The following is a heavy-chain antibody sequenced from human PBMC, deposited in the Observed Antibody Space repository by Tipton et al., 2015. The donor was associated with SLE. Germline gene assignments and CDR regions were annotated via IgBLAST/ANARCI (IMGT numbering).Heavy chain of an antibody. CDR2: IYHSGST. Sequence: TLSLTCAVSGYSISSNYYWGWIRQPPGKGLEWIGSIYHSGSTYYNPSLKSRVTISVDTSKNQFSLKLSSVTAADTAVYYCARVGGGLVGAIDYWGQGTPVTVSS. V-gene: IGHV4-38-2*01. CDR1: GYSISSNYY. D-gene: IGHD1-26*01. J-gene: IGHJ4*02. CDR3: ARVGGGLVGAIDY.